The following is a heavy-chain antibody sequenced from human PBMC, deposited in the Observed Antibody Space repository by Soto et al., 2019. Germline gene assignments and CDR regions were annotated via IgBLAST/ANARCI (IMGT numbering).Heavy chain of an antibody. CDR2: IYYSGST. J-gene: IGHJ5*02. CDR3: ARHWHYYDSSGYSSLRANWFDP. V-gene: IGHV4-39*01. CDR1: GGSIISSSYY. D-gene: IGHD3-22*01. Sequence: SETLSLTCTVSGGSIISSSYYWCWIRQPPGKGLEWIGSIYYSGSTYYNPSLKSRVTISVDTSKNQFSLKLSSVTAADTAVYYCARHWHYYDSSGYSSLRANWFDPWGQGTRVTVSS.